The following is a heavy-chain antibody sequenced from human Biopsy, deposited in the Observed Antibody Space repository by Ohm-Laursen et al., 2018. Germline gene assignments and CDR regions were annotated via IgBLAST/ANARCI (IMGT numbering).Heavy chain of an antibody. CDR2: VYHSGTT. CDR3: ARLGSGDYFPTFFDF. CDR1: GGSISNGGYY. D-gene: IGHD5-12*01. Sequence: TLSLTCTVSGGSISNGGYYWNWVRQHPGKGLEWVGYVYHSGTTYYNPSLKSRVTISVDTSKNQFSLKLISVTAADTAVYYCARLGSGDYFPTFFDFWGQGALVTVSS. V-gene: IGHV4-31*03. J-gene: IGHJ4*02.